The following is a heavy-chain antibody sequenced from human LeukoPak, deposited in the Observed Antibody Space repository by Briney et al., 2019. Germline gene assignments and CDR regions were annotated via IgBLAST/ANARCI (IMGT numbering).Heavy chain of an antibody. J-gene: IGHJ6*02. Sequence: PGGSVRLSCGGSGFTFCSYEMNCLGAAPGKRLEWVSYLSRGGGHIRFYAQAVKRRFTISRDNPMNSLSLQINRLRPGHTAVYYCARIGANSRGPIGLDVWGQRATATAS. V-gene: IGHV3-48*03. D-gene: IGHD4/OR15-4a*01. CDR3: ARIGANSRGPIGLDV. CDR1: GFTFCSYE. CDR2: LSRGGGHIR.